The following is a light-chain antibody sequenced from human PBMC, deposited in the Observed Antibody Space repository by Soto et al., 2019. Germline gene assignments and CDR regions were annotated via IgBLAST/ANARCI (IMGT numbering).Light chain of an antibody. V-gene: IGKV3-15*01. CDR3: QQYHNWPA. CDR1: QSVFSS. Sequence: ETVMTQSPATLSVSPGERATLSCRASQSVFSSLAWYQHKPGQAPRLLIYGAATRATGIPARFSGSGSGTEVTLTISSLQSDDIAVYYCQQYHNWPAFGQGTKVEIK. CDR2: GAA. J-gene: IGKJ1*01.